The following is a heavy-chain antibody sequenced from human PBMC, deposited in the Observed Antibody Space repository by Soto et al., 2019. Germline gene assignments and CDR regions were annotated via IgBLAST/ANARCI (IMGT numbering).Heavy chain of an antibody. CDR2: IRGSGGSS. Sequence: EVQVLESGGGLVQPGGSLRLACAASGFTISSYVMSWVRQAPGKGLEWVSGIRGSGGSSYYADSVKGRFSISGDNSKNTLYLEMNSLKAEDTAVYYCAKSPMAMRMWATDYYYGMDVWGQGTTVTVSS. V-gene: IGHV3-23*01. CDR3: AKSPMAMRMWATDYYYGMDV. D-gene: IGHD3-10*01. J-gene: IGHJ6*02. CDR1: GFTISSYV.